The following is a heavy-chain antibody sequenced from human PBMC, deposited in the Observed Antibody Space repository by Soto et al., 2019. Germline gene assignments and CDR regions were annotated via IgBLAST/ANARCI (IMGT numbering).Heavy chain of an antibody. CDR1: GDSINSDKYY. CDR2: IYYRGNT. J-gene: IGHJ4*02. D-gene: IGHD3-9*01. CDR3: ARLEGLATISYYFDF. Sequence: PSETLSLTCSVSGDSINSDKYYWGWIRQPPGKGLEWIGSIYYRGNTYYKPSLQTQVNISLDKSKRQFFLKLSSVTAADSAMYFCARLEGLATISYYFDFWGQGALVTVSS. V-gene: IGHV4-39*01.